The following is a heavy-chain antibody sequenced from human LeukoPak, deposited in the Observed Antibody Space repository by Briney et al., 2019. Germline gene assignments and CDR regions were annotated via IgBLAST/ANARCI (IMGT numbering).Heavy chain of an antibody. J-gene: IGHJ4*02. CDR1: GYSFTSYW. V-gene: IGHV5-51*01. Sequence: GESLKISCKGSGYSFTSYWIGWVRQMPGKGLEGMGIIYPGDTYTNYSPSFQGNVTISADKSISTEYLQWRSLKASDTDMYYCARHVGDYSSSSGGDYWGQGTLVTVSS. D-gene: IGHD6-6*01. CDR2: IYPGDTYT. CDR3: ARHVGDYSSSSGGDY.